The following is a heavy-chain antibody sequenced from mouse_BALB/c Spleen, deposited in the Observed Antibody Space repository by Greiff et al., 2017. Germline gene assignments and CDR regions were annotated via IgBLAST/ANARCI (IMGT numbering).Heavy chain of an antibody. D-gene: IGHD2-4*01. Sequence: VKLMESGAELAKPGASVKMSCKASGYTFTSYWMHWVKQRPGQGLEWIGYINPSTGYTEYNQKFKDKATLTADKSSSTAYMQLSSLTSEDSAVYYCARCPTMINAMDYWGQGTSVTVSS. CDR1: GYTFTSYW. J-gene: IGHJ4*01. CDR2: INPSTGYT. V-gene: IGHV1-7*01. CDR3: ARCPTMINAMDY.